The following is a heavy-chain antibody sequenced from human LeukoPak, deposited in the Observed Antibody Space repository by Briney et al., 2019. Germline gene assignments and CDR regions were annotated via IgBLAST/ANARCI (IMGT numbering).Heavy chain of an antibody. CDR1: GFTFDDYG. Sequence: GGSLRLSCAASGFTFDDYGMSWVRQAPGKGLEWVSGINWNGGSTGYADSVKGRFTISRDNAKNSLYLQMNSLRAEDTALYYCARDPNYYDSSGYYYYFDYWGQGTLVTVSS. D-gene: IGHD3-22*01. V-gene: IGHV3-20*04. J-gene: IGHJ4*02. CDR2: INWNGGST. CDR3: ARDPNYYDSSGYYYYFDY.